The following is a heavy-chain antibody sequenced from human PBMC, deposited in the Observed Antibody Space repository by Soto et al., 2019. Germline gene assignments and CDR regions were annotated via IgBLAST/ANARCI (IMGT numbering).Heavy chain of an antibody. CDR2: IWYDGSNI. J-gene: IGHJ6*02. CDR1: GVTFRSYT. D-gene: IGHD6-13*01. Sequence: LRLSCAASGVTFRSYTMNWDRPAAGKGLEWVAVIWYDGSNIYYADSVKGRFTISRDNSKNTLYLQMNSLRAEDTAVYYCAREQQLVDYYYYGMDVWGQGTTVTVSS. V-gene: IGHV3-33*08. CDR3: AREQQLVDYYYYGMDV.